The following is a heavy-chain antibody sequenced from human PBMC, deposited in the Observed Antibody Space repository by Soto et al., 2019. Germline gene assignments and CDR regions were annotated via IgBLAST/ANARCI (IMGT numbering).Heavy chain of an antibody. CDR2: INAGNGNT. J-gene: IGHJ3*02. CDR1: GYTFTSYA. V-gene: IGHV1-3*01. D-gene: IGHD2-15*01. CDR3: ATAGSAFDI. Sequence: GASVKVSCKASGYTFTSYAMHWVRQAPGQRLEWMGWINAGNGNTKYSQKFQGRVTIARDRSMSTAYMELSSLRSEDTAMCYCATAGSAFDIWGQGTMVTVSS.